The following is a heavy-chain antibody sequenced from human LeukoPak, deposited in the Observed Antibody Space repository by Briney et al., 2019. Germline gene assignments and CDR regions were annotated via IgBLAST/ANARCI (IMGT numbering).Heavy chain of an antibody. CDR1: GDSLNNYW. V-gene: IGHV4-38-2*02. CDR3: ARAPARGSSIWYFDL. Sequence: SETLSLTCTVSGDSLNNYWWAWIRQPPGKGLEWVGSGSHGESTYYNPSLKSRVTISVDTSKNRVSLRLETVTAADTAIYICARAPARGSSIWYFDLWGRGTLVTVSP. D-gene: IGHD3-10*01. J-gene: IGHJ2*01. CDR2: GSHGEST.